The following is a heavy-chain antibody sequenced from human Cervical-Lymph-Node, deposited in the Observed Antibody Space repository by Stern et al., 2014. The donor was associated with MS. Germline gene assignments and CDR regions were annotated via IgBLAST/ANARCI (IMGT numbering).Heavy chain of an antibody. J-gene: IGHJ4*02. CDR2: SDNSGNT. Sequence: VQLEESGPGLVKPSETLSLTCTVSGGPISSYYWSWIRQPPGKGLEWIGYSDNSGNTNYNPSLKSRVTISVDTSKNHFFLKLSSVTAADTAIYYCARGRHFDSSGLDYWGQGTLVTVSS. V-gene: IGHV4-59*01. CDR3: ARGRHFDSSGLDY. D-gene: IGHD3-22*01. CDR1: GGPISSYY.